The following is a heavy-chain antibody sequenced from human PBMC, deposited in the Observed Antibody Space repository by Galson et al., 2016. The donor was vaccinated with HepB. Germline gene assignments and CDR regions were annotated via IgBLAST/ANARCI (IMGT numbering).Heavy chain of an antibody. J-gene: IGHJ4*02. Sequence: SLRLSCAASGFTFSIYTLHWVRQAPGKGLEWVAVITYDGTKKYYVDSVKGRFSISRDNSKNTVYLQMNSLRGDDTAVYFRARSSSSRFDFDYWGQGTLVGVSS. CDR2: ITYDGTKK. CDR1: GFTFSIYT. D-gene: IGHD6-13*01. CDR3: ARSSSSRFDFDY. V-gene: IGHV3-30-3*01.